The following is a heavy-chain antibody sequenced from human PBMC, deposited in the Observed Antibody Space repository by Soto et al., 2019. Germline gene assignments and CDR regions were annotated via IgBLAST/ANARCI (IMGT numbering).Heavy chain of an antibody. CDR3: AREDPPSGDAFDI. J-gene: IGHJ3*02. V-gene: IGHV4-59*01. CDR1: GGSISSYY. CDR2: IYYSGST. Sequence: SETLSLTCTVSGGSISSYYWSWIRQPPGKGLEWIGYIYYSGSTNYNPSLKSRVTISVDTSKNQFSLKLSSVTAADTAVYYCAREDPPSGDAFDIWGQGTMVTVSS.